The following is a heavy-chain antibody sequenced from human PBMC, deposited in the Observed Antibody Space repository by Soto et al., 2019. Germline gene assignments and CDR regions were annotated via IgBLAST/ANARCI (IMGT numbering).Heavy chain of an antibody. V-gene: IGHV3-23*01. Sequence: PGGSLRLSCTASGFNFNNQAVSWIRQAPGKGLEWVSTISGSGATSLYADSVKGRFTIFKDSSQAYLDLKSLRVEDSATYYCAKTETMVVVTVQPRWFDSWGRGTLVTVSS. D-gene: IGHD2-21*02. CDR1: GFNFNNQA. CDR3: AKTETMVVVTVQPRWFDS. CDR2: ISGSGATS. J-gene: IGHJ5*01.